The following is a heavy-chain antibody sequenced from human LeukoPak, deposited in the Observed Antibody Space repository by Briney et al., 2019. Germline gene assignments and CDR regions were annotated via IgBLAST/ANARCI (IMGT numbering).Heavy chain of an antibody. Sequence: SETLSLTCTVSGGSISSYYWSWIRQPAGKGLEWIGRIYTSGSTNYNPSLKSRVTISVDTSKNQFSLKLSSVTAADTAVYYCARLLVGATILTDLHFDYWGQGTLVTVSS. CDR1: GGSISSYY. D-gene: IGHD1-26*01. J-gene: IGHJ4*02. CDR2: IYTSGST. V-gene: IGHV4-4*07. CDR3: ARLLVGATILTDLHFDY.